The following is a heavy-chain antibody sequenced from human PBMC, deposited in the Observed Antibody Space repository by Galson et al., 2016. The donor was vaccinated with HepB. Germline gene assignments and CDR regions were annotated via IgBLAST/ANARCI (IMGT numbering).Heavy chain of an antibody. D-gene: IGHD3-10*01. Sequence: SVKVSCKASGGSFSTSAISWVRLAPGQGLEWMGGIILNFGTTNYAQKFQGRVTITADKSTSTAYMELNSLRSEDTAVYYCARSEWFGELLFNYFDYWGQGNLVTVSS. CDR1: GGSFSTSA. V-gene: IGHV1-69*06. J-gene: IGHJ4*02. CDR2: IILNFGTT. CDR3: ARSEWFGELLFNYFDY.